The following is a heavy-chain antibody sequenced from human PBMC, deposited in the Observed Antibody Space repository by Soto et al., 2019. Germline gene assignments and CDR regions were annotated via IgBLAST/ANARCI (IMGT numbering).Heavy chain of an antibody. D-gene: IGHD2-15*01. CDR1: GYTFTSYY. J-gene: IGHJ4*02. Sequence: QVQLVQSGAEVKKPGASVKVSCKASGYTFTSYYMHWVRQAPGQGLEWMGIINPSGGSTSYAQKFQGRGTMTRDKSTSTVYMELSSLRSEDAAVYYCAGVYCSGGSCYGIDYWGQGTLVTVSS. V-gene: IGHV1-46*01. CDR3: AGVYCSGGSCYGIDY. CDR2: INPSGGST.